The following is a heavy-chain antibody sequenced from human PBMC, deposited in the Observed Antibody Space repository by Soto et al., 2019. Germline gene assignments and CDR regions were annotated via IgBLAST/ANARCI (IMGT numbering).Heavy chain of an antibody. D-gene: IGHD1-1*01. V-gene: IGHV1-2*02. Sequence: QVQLVQSGAEMKKPGASVKVSCMASGYTFTGYYIHWVRQAPGQGLEWMGWINPNSGGTKYAQNFQGRVTMTRDTSIRTAYMELSRLRSDDTAGYYCATNWNDEGSWGSYSGLDVWGQGTTVTVS. J-gene: IGHJ6*02. CDR3: ATNWNDEGSWGSYSGLDV. CDR1: GYTFTGYY. CDR2: INPNSGGT.